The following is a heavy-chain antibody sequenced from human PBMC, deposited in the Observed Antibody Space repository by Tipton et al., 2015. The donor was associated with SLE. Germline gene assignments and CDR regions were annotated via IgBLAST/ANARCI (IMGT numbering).Heavy chain of an antibody. D-gene: IGHD1-1*01. J-gene: IGHJ4*02. CDR2: VYYSGRT. Sequence: GLVKPSETLSLTCTVSGDSITRSDCYWGWIRQPPGKGLEWIGNVYYSGRTYYNPSLKSRVTISLDTSKSQFSLELSSVTAADTAVYYCARASERIGHFDYWGRGTLVTVSS. CDR1: GDSITRSDCY. V-gene: IGHV4-39*07. CDR3: ARASERIGHFDY.